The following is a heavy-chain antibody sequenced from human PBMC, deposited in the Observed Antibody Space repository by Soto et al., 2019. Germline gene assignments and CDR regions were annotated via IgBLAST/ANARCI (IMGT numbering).Heavy chain of an antibody. V-gene: IGHV3-11*01. Sequence: GGSLRLSCAASGFTFSDYYMSWIRQAPGKGLEWVSYISSSGSTIYYADSVKGRFTISRDNAKNSLYLQMNSLRAEDTAVYYCATTYYHDSRILPQFDPWGQGTLVTVSS. CDR3: ATTYYHDSRILPQFDP. D-gene: IGHD3-22*01. CDR2: ISSSGSTI. CDR1: GFTFSDYY. J-gene: IGHJ5*02.